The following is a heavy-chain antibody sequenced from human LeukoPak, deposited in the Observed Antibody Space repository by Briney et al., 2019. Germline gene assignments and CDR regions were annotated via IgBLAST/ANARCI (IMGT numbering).Heavy chain of an antibody. D-gene: IGHD6-19*01. J-gene: IGHJ5*02. Sequence: PSETLSLTCTVSGGSISGYYWSWIRQPPGKGLEWIGYIYYSGSTNYNPSLKSRVTISVDTSKNQFSLKLSSVTAAGTAVYYCARVGYSSGWYHLNWFDPWGQGTLVTVSS. CDR1: GGSISGYY. CDR3: ARVGYSSGWYHLNWFDP. CDR2: IYYSGST. V-gene: IGHV4-59*01.